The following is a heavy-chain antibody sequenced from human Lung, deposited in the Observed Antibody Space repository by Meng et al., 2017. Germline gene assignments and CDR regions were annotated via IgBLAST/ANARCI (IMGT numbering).Heavy chain of an antibody. D-gene: IGHD2-15*01. Sequence: EVQLVESGGGLVKPGGSLRLSCAVSGFTFSSYSMNWVRQAQGKGLEWVSSISSSSTYADSVKGRFTISRDNAKNSLYLQMNSLRTEDTAVYYCARGRVVVAATPSDYWGQGTLVTVSS. J-gene: IGHJ4*02. CDR3: ARGRVVVAATPSDY. CDR1: GFTFSSYS. V-gene: IGHV3-21*01. CDR2: ISSSST.